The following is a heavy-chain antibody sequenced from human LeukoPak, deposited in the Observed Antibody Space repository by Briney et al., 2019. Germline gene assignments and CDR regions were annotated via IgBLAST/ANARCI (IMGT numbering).Heavy chain of an antibody. CDR3: ATETGIAAPGTGYFDY. CDR2: INPNSGGT. D-gene: IGHD6-13*01. Sequence: GSVKVSCKASGYTFTGYYMHWVRQAPGQGLEWMGWINPNSGGTNYAQKFQGRVTMTEDTSTDTAYMELSSLRSEDTAVYYCATETGIAAPGTGYFDYWGQGTLVTVSS. CDR1: GYTFTGYY. J-gene: IGHJ4*02. V-gene: IGHV1-2*02.